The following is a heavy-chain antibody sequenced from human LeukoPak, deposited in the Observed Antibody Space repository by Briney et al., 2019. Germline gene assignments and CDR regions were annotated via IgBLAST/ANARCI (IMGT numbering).Heavy chain of an antibody. V-gene: IGHV3-23*01. Sequence: GGSLTLSCAVSGLTFNNYAMSWVRQAPGKGLEWVSGISGRGASKYYADSVKGRFTIYRDNSKNTLYLQMNSLRAEDTAVYYCAKGVVVAPDVTPFDYWGQGTLVTVSS. CDR1: GLTFNNYA. J-gene: IGHJ4*02. CDR2: ISGRGASK. CDR3: AKGVVVAPDVTPFDY. D-gene: IGHD2-2*01.